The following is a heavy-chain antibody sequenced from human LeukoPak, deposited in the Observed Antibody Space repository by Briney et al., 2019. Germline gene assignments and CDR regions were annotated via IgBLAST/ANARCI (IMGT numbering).Heavy chain of an antibody. CDR1: GFTFSSYG. Sequence: GGSLRLSCTESGFTFSSYGMHWVRQAPGKGLEWVAVIWHDGSNKLYGDSVKGRFTISRDNSKNTLYLQMNSLRAEDTALYYCARDLHYYVAMDVWGQGTTVTVSS. CDR2: IWHDGSNK. J-gene: IGHJ6*02. D-gene: IGHD3-10*02. V-gene: IGHV3-33*01. CDR3: ARDLHYYVAMDV.